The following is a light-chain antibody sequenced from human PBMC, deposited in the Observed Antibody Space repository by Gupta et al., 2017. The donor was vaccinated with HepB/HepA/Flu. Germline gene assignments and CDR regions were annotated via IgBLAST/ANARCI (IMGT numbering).Light chain of an antibody. CDR2: GAN. CDR1: QSVGSD. Sequence: ETVMTQSPGTLSVSPGGTATRSCRASQSVGSDLAWFQQRPGQAPRLLIYGANIRATGIPARFSGSGSGTEFTLTIRSLQSGDFGVYYCQQYNHWPPWTFGQGTKVEIK. V-gene: IGKV3-15*01. J-gene: IGKJ1*01. CDR3: QQYNHWPPWT.